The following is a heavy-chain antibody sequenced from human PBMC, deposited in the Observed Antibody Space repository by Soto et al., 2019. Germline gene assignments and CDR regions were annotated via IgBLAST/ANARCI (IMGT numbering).Heavy chain of an antibody. V-gene: IGHV4-39*01. CDR1: GGSISSSSYY. Sequence: PSETLSLTCTVSGGSISSSSYYWGWIRQPPGKGLEWIGSIYYSGSTYYNPSLKSRVTISVDTSKNQFSLKLSSVTAADTAVYYCARSLSVAAAGPLDWFDPWGQGTLVTVSS. J-gene: IGHJ5*02. CDR3: ARSLSVAAAGPLDWFDP. D-gene: IGHD6-13*01. CDR2: IYYSGST.